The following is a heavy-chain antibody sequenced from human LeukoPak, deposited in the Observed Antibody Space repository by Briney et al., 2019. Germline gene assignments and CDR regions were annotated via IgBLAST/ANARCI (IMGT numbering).Heavy chain of an antibody. CDR2: ISHHGGST. CDR1: GFTFSSYD. CDR3: ARRGRGAYGMDV. D-gene: IGHD1-26*01. Sequence: GGSLRLSCGASGFTFSSYDMTWVRQAPGKGLKDISAISHHGGSTDYANSVKGRFTISRDNSKNTLYLQMGSLRAEDTAVYYCARRGRGAYGMDVWGQGTTVTVSS. V-gene: IGHV3-64*01. J-gene: IGHJ6*02.